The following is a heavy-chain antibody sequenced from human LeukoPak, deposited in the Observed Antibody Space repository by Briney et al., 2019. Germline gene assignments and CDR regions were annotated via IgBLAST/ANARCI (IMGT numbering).Heavy chain of an antibody. V-gene: IGHV3-48*03. CDR1: GFTFSSYE. CDR2: ISSSGSTI. J-gene: IGHJ4*02. CDR3: ARDIRGGTNEEGQS. D-gene: IGHD1-26*01. Sequence: GGSLRLSCAASGFTFSSYEMNWVRQAPGKGLEWVSYISSSGSTIYYADSVKGRFTISRDNSKNTMYLQMNRLRVEDTAVYFCARDIRGGTNEEGQSWGQGILVTVSS.